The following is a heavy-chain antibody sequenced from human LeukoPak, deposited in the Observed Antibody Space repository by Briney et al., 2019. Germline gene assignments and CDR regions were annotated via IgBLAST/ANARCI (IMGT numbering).Heavy chain of an antibody. V-gene: IGHV3-30*04. J-gene: IGHJ6*04. CDR1: GFTFSSSA. CDR2: ISYDGSNK. CDR3: ARDELRLDV. Sequence: GGSLRLSCAASGFTFSSSAMHWVRQAPGKGLEWVAAISYDGSNKYYGDSVKGRFTISRDNSKNTLYLQMNSLRAEDTAVYYCARDELRLDVWGKGTTVTVSS. D-gene: IGHD1-26*01.